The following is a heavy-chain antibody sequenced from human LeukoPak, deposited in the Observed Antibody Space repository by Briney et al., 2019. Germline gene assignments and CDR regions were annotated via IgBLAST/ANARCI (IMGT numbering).Heavy chain of an antibody. CDR1: GYTFTSYG. CDR2: INPNSGGT. CDR3: AREIDMEVAAAGLDY. Sequence: ASVKVSCKASGYTFTSYGLSWVRQAPGQGLEWMGWINPNSGGTNYAQKFQGRVTMTRDTSISTAYMELSRLRSDGTAVYYCAREIDMEVAAAGLDYWGQGTLVTVSS. V-gene: IGHV1-2*02. D-gene: IGHD6-13*01. J-gene: IGHJ4*02.